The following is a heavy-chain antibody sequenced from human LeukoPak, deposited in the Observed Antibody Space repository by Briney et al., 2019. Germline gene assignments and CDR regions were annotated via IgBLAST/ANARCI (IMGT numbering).Heavy chain of an antibody. J-gene: IGHJ3*02. D-gene: IGHD1-26*01. CDR2: IIPIFGTA. Sequence: SVKVSCKASGGTFSSYAISWVRQAPGQGLEWMGGIIPIFGTANYAQKFQGRVTITADESTSTAYMELSSLRSEDTAVYYCARRPVGATKRPAFDIWGQGTMVTVSS. V-gene: IGHV1-69*13. CDR1: GGTFSSYA. CDR3: ARRPVGATKRPAFDI.